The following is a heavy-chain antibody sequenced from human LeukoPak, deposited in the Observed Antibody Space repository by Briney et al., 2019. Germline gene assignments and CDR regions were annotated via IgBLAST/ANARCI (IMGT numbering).Heavy chain of an antibody. D-gene: IGHD7-27*01. CDR3: ARHVGISF. V-gene: IGHV3-7*01. J-gene: IGHJ4*02. CDR2: IREDGTER. Sequence: PGGSLRLSCTASGFTFSGAWMTWVRQAPGKGLEWGANIREDGTERNYVDSVKGRFTISRDNAKNSLFLQMSNLRDDDTAIYYCARHVGISFWGQGTLVTVSS. CDR1: GFTFSGAW.